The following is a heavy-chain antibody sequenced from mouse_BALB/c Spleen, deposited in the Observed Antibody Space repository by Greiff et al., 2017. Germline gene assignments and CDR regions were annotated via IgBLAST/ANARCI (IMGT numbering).Heavy chain of an antibody. CDR3: ARRVYGTYYFDY. V-gene: IGHV5-9-3*01. CDR1: GFTFSSYA. D-gene: IGHD2-1*01. CDR2: ISSGGSYT. J-gene: IGHJ2*01. Sequence: EVKLQESGGGLVKPGGSLKLSCAASGFTFSSYAMSWVRQTPEKRLEWVATISSGGSYTYYPDSVKGRFTISRDNAKNTLYLQMSSLRSEDTAMYYCARRVYGTYYFDYWGQGTTLTVSS.